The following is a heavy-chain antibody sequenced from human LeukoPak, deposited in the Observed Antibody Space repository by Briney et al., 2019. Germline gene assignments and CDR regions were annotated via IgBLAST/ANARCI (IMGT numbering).Heavy chain of an antibody. CDR3: ARDRGGKGSAIFY. CDR1: GYTFADYY. D-gene: IGHD2-2*01. J-gene: IGHJ4*02. CDR2: IYPKSGGT. Sequence: ASVKVSCKASGYTFADYYIHWVRQAPGQGLEWMGWIYPKSGGTNSAQKFQGRVTMTTDTSTTTAYMELRSLRFDDTAVYYCARDRGGKGSAIFYWGQGSLVTVSS. V-gene: IGHV1-2*02.